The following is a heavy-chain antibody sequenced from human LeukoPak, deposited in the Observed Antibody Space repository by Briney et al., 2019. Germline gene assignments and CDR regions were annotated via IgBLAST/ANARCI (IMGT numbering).Heavy chain of an antibody. Sequence: ASVSVSCMVSGSTLSDLSIHWVRQAPGKGLECVGGFCPEDGETYHAQNFQGRVTMTEDSSIDTAYMELCSLRSEDTVVYYCVTDRARLFWYFDLWGRGTLVTVSS. J-gene: IGHJ2*01. CDR2: FCPEDGET. CDR3: VTDRARLFWYFDL. V-gene: IGHV1-24*01. CDR1: GSTLSDLS. D-gene: IGHD2-21*02.